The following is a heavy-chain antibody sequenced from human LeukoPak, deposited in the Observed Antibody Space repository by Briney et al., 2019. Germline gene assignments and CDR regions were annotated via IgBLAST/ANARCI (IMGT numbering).Heavy chain of an antibody. V-gene: IGHV1-18*01. D-gene: IGHD2-2*01. J-gene: IGHJ4*02. Sequence: ASVKVSCKASGYTFTSYGISWVRQAPGQGLEWMGWISAYNGNTNYAQKLQGRVTMTTDTSTSTAYMELRSLRSDDTAVYYCARALGYCSSTSCYLFAPYFDYWGQGTLVTVPS. CDR2: ISAYNGNT. CDR1: GYTFTSYG. CDR3: ARALGYCSSTSCYLFAPYFDY.